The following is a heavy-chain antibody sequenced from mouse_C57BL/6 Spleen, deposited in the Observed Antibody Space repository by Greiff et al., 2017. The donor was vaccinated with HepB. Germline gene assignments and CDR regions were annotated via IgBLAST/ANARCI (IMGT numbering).Heavy chain of an antibody. Sequence: EVQLLQSGAGLVKPGDSVKLSCTATGFNITDYYMHWVQQRTEQGLEWFGRIDTEDGDTKYAPKFKSKATITADTSSNTAYLQLSSLTSEDTAVYYCAREGYYYGSQFADWGQGTLVTVSA. D-gene: IGHD1-1*01. V-gene: IGHV14-2*01. CDR3: AREGYYYGSQFAD. CDR2: IDTEDGDT. J-gene: IGHJ3*01. CDR1: GFNITDYY.